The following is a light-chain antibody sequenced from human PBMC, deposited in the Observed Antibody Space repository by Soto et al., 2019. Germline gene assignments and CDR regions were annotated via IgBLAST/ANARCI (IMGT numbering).Light chain of an antibody. CDR2: EVS. CDR3: SSYTSTSAPYV. J-gene: IGLJ1*01. Sequence: QSALTQPDSVSGSPGQSITISCTGTSSDVGGYDYDSWYQQHPGKAPKLLIYEVSNRPSGVSNRFSGSKSGDTASLTISGLQAEDEADYYCSSYTSTSAPYVFGTGTKVTVL. CDR1: SSDVGGYDY. V-gene: IGLV2-14*01.